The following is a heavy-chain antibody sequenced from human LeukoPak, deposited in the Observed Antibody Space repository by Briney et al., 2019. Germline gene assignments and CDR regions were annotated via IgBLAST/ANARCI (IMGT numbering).Heavy chain of an antibody. Sequence: GGSLRLSCVASGFPFSSYWMTWVRQAPGKGLEWVANIKQDGNKKPYVDSVKGRFTISRDNAKNSLYLQMNSLRAEDTAIYYCTRVGYIDEGIDYWGQGTLVTVSS. CDR1: GFPFSSYW. CDR2: IKQDGNKK. V-gene: IGHV3-7*04. J-gene: IGHJ4*02. CDR3: TRVGYIDEGIDY. D-gene: IGHD3-9*01.